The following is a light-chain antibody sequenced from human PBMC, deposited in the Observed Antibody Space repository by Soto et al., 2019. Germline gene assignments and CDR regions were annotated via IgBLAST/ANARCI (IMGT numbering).Light chain of an antibody. CDR2: AVS. J-gene: IGKJ5*01. CDR1: QSVSSN. Sequence: EIMMTQSPGTLSASPGERATLSCRASQSVSSNLAWYQQKPGQAPRLLIYAVSTRATGIPARFSGSGSGTEFTLTVSSLQSEDFAVYYCQQYDDWPPITFGQGTRLEIK. V-gene: IGKV3-15*01. CDR3: QQYDDWPPIT.